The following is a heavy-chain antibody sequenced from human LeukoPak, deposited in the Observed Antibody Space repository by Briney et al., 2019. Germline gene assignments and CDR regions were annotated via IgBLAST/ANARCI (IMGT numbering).Heavy chain of an antibody. J-gene: IGHJ3*02. V-gene: IGHV4-59*01. CDR3: ARAQIPKTYDFWSGYPSAFDI. CDR2: IYYGGST. D-gene: IGHD3-3*01. Sequence: SETLSLTCTVSGASIDSYYWSWIRQPPGQGLEWIGYIYYGGSTKYNPSLQSRVTISGDTAKNQLSLKLTSVTAADTAVYYCARAQIPKTYDFWSGYPSAFDIWGQGTMVTVSS. CDR1: GASIDSYY.